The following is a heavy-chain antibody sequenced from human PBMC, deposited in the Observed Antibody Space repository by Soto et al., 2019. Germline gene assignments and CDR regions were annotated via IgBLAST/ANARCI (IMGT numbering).Heavy chain of an antibody. CDR3: ATAGSTMVRGVKFYYYYYYGMDV. CDR2: FDPEDGET. J-gene: IGHJ6*02. D-gene: IGHD3-10*01. V-gene: IGHV1-24*01. CDR1: GYALTELS. Sequence: ASVKVSCKVSGYALTELSMHWVRQAPGKGLEWMGGFDPEDGETIYAQKFQGRVTMTEDTSTDTAYMELSSLRSEDTAVYYCATAGSTMVRGVKFYYYYYYGMDVWGQGTTVTVSS.